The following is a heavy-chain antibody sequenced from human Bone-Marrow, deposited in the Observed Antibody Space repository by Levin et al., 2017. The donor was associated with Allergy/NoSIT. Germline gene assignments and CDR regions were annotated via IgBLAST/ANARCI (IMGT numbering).Heavy chain of an antibody. CDR2: IWFDGGTK. D-gene: IGHD1/OR15-1a*01. V-gene: IGHV3-33*01. CDR3: ARGMGGTNTQGYYFEY. J-gene: IGHJ4*02. CDR1: GFTFSTYG. Sequence: GGSLRLSCAASGFTFSTYGMHWVRQAPGRGLEWVAVIWFDGGTKYYADSVKGRFTISRDNSKNTMYLQMNSLSAEDTAVYYCARGMGGTNTQGYYFEYWGQGSLVTVSS.